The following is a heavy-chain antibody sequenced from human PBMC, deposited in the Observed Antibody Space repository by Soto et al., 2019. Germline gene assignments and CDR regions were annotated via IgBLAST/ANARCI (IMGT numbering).Heavy chain of an antibody. CDR2: IWYDGSNK. CDR3: AREEYPHRYYYGMDV. V-gene: IGHV3-33*01. Sequence: PGGSLRLSCAASGFTFSSYGMHWVRQAPGKGLEWVAVIWYDGSNKYYADSVKGRFTISRENSKKTLYMQMNSLRAEDKAVYYCAREEYPHRYYYGMDVWGPGTTVTGSS. J-gene: IGHJ6*02. D-gene: IGHD2-2*02. CDR1: GFTFSSYG.